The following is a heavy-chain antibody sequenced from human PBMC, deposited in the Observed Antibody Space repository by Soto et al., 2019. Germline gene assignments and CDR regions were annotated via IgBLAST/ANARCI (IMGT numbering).Heavy chain of an antibody. J-gene: IGHJ3*01. Sequence: EVQVVESGGGLVKPGGSLRLSCAASGFTFSSYSMNWVRQAPGKGLEWVSSISSSSSYIYYADSVKGRFTISRDNAKNSLYLQMNSLRAEDTAVYYCARVGGGYLLLHAFDVWGEGTMVTVSS. CDR3: ARVGGGYLLLHAFDV. D-gene: IGHD2-2*01. V-gene: IGHV3-21*01. CDR2: ISSSSSYI. CDR1: GFTFSSYS.